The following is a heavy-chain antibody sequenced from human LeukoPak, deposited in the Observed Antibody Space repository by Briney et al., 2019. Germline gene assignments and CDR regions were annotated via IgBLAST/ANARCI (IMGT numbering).Heavy chain of an antibody. Sequence: SQTLSLTCTVSGGSISSGSYYWSWIRQPAGKGLEWIGRIYTSGSTNYNPSLKSRVTISVDTSKNQFSLKLSSVTAADTAVYYCARDSQVAGTDYWGQGTLVTVSS. D-gene: IGHD6-19*01. CDR3: ARDSQVAGTDY. J-gene: IGHJ4*02. CDR2: IYTSGST. CDR1: GGSISSGSYY. V-gene: IGHV4-61*02.